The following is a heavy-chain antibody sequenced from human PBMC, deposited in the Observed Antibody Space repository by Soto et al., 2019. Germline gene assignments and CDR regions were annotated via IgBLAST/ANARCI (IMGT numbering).Heavy chain of an antibody. V-gene: IGHV1-18*04. CDR2: VSGNNGAS. CDR3: VRDQKYFRVNGNWFDS. Sequence: ASVKVSCKASGYTSADFGISCVRQAPGRGLEWMGWVSGNNGASNPAPKVQGRITMTLDTSTGVSYMALRSLRSDDTAIYYCVRDQKYFRVNGNWFDSWGQGTLVTVSS. D-gene: IGHD2-2*01. J-gene: IGHJ5*01. CDR1: GYTSADFG.